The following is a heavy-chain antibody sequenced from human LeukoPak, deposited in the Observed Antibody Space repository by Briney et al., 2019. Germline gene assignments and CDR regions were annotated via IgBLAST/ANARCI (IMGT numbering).Heavy chain of an antibody. J-gene: IGHJ6*02. V-gene: IGHV3-23*01. D-gene: IGHD3-10*01. CDR1: GFTFSSYA. Sequence: GGSLRLSCAASGFTFSSYAMSWFRQAPGKGLEWVSAISGSGGSTYYADSVKGRFTISRDNSKNTLYLQMNSLRAEDTAVYYCAGRGRYYYYGMDVWGQGTTVTVSS. CDR3: AGRGRYYYYGMDV. CDR2: ISGSGGST.